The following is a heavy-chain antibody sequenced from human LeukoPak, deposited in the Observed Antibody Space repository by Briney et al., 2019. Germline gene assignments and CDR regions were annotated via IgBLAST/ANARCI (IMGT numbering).Heavy chain of an antibody. CDR1: GFTFSSYS. CDR3: ARVVAVAGTAGWFDP. D-gene: IGHD6-19*01. J-gene: IGHJ5*02. CDR2: ISSSSSYI. V-gene: IGHV3-21*01. Sequence: PGGSLRLSCAASGFTFSSYSMNWVRQAPGKGLEWVSSISSSSSYIYYADSVKGRFTISRDNAKNSLYLQMNSLRAEDTAVYYCARVVAVAGTAGWFDPWGQGTLVTVSS.